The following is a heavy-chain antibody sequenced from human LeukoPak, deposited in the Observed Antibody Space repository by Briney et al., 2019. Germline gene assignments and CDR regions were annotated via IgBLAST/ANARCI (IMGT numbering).Heavy chain of an antibody. CDR2: INHSGST. Sequence: SETLSLTCAVYGGSFSGNYWSWIRQPPGKGLEWIGEINHSGSTNYNPSLKSRVTISVDTSKNQFSLKLSSVTAADTAVYYCARTRSSGWPYYYYYGMDVWGQGTTVTVSS. D-gene: IGHD6-19*01. J-gene: IGHJ6*02. CDR3: ARTRSSGWPYYYYYGMDV. CDR1: GGSFSGNY. V-gene: IGHV4-34*01.